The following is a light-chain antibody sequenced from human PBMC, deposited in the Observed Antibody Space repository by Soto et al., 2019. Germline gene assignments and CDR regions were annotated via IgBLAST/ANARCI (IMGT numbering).Light chain of an antibody. J-gene: IGKJ2*01. V-gene: IGKV3-15*01. CDR3: QQYNNWPPERFF. Sequence: EIVMTQSPATLSVSPGERATLSCRASQSVSSNLAWYQQKPGQAPRLLIYGASTRATGIPARFSGSGSGTEFTLTISSLQSEDFAVYYCQQYNNWPPERFFFGQGTKLEIK. CDR1: QSVSSN. CDR2: GAS.